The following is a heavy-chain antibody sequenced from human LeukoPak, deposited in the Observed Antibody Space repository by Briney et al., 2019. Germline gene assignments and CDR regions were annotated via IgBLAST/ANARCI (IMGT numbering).Heavy chain of an antibody. CDR2: VYPSAGTS. J-gene: IGHJ4*02. CDR1: GYIFTSYY. D-gene: IGHD3-16*01. Sequence: EASVKVSCKASGYIFTSYYMHWVRQAPGQGLEWLGVVYPSAGTSDPAQRFRARITLSDDTSTSTAYMGLRSLKSEDTAIYFCVREYHGGYFDFWGQGTLVTVSS. CDR3: VREYHGGYFDF. V-gene: IGHV1-46*03.